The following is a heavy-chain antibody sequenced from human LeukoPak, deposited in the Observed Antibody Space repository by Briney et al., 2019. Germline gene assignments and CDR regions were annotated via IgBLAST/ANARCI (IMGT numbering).Heavy chain of an antibody. CDR3: GRSLGNEIYFDY. CDR1: GFTFSSYG. D-gene: IGHD3-16*01. Sequence: GGSLRLSCAASGFTFSSYGMHWVRQAPGKGLEWVAVIWYDGSNKYYADSVKGRFTISRDNSKNTLYLQMNSLRAEDTAVYYCGRSLGNEIYFDYWGQGTLVTVSS. CDR2: IWYDGSNK. V-gene: IGHV3-33*01. J-gene: IGHJ4*02.